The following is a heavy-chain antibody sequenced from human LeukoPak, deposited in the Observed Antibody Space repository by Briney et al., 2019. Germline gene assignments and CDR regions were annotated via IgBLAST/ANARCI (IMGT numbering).Heavy chain of an antibody. Sequence: SQTLSLTCTVSGGSISSGDYYWSWIRQPPGKGLEWIGYIYYSGSTYYNPSLKSRVTISVDTSKNQFSLKLSSVTGADTAVYYCARDNYYGSGSQSGYDTWFDPWGQGTLVTVSS. J-gene: IGHJ5*02. V-gene: IGHV4-30-4*01. D-gene: IGHD3-10*01. CDR2: IYYSGST. CDR1: GGSISSGDYY. CDR3: ARDNYYGSGSQSGYDTWFDP.